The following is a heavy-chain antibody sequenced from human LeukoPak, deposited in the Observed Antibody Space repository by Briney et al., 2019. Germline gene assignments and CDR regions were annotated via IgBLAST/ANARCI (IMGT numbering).Heavy chain of an antibody. D-gene: IGHD3-9*01. Sequence: PSETLSLTCSVSGGSISPYCWSWIRQPAGKGLEWIGRVYRSGNTNYNPSLKSRVTMSVDTSKNQISLRLRSVTAADTAVYYCARDDFEYSFHYGMDVWGQGTTVTVSS. CDR1: GGSISPYC. CDR3: ARDDFEYSFHYGMDV. V-gene: IGHV4-4*07. CDR2: VYRSGNT. J-gene: IGHJ6*02.